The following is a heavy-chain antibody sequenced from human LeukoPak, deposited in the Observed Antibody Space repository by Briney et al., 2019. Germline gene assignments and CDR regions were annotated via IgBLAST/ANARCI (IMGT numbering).Heavy chain of an antibody. D-gene: IGHD6-13*01. CDR3: ARGGAAAHTYL. J-gene: IGHJ5*02. CDR2: IYYSGST. CDR1: GGSISSYY. V-gene: IGHV4-59*01. Sequence: SETLSLTCTVSGGSISSYYWSWIRQPPGKGLEWIGYIYYSGSTNYNPSLKSRVTISVDTSKNQFSLKLNSVTAADTAVYYCARGGAAAHTYLWGQGTLVTVSS.